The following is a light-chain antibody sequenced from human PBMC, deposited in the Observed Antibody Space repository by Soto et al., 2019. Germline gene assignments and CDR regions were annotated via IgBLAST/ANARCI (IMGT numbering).Light chain of an antibody. Sequence: EIVLTQSPGTLSLSPGERATLSCRASQTVRNNYLAWYQQKPGQAPRLLIYDASSRATGIPDRFSGGGSGTDFTLTISRLEPEDFAVYYCQHFGDSPITFGQGTRLEI. CDR3: QHFGDSPIT. V-gene: IGKV3-20*01. CDR1: QTVRNNY. J-gene: IGKJ5*01. CDR2: DAS.